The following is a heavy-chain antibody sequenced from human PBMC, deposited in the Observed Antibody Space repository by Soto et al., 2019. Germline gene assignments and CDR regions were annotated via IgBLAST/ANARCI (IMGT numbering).Heavy chain of an antibody. CDR1: GGSFSGYS. Sequence: PQTLCLSSAVSGGSFSGYSWLGIRLLPGKGLEWIGEINHSGSTNYNPSLKSRVTISVDTSKNQFSLKLSSVTAADTAMYYCARTYDSSGPNSAGYGFDIWGQGTMVT. CDR2: INHSGST. V-gene: IGHV4-34*01. J-gene: IGHJ3*02. D-gene: IGHD3-22*01. CDR3: ARTYDSSGPNSAGYGFDI.